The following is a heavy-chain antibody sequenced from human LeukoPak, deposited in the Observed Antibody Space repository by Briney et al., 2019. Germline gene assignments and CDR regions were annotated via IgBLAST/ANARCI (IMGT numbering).Heavy chain of an antibody. CDR3: ARARGDVADY. J-gene: IGHJ4*02. CDR2: IYTSGST. Sequence: SETLSLTCTVSGGSISSGSYYWSWIRQPAGKGLEWIGRIYTSGSTNYNPSLKSRVTISVDTSKNQFSLKLSSVTAADTAVYYCARARGDVADYWGQGTLVTVSS. CDR1: GGSISSGSYY. V-gene: IGHV4-61*02. D-gene: IGHD3-16*01.